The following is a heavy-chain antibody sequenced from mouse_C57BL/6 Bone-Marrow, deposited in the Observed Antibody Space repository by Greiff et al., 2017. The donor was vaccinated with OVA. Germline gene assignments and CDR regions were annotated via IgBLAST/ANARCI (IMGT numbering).Heavy chain of an antibody. D-gene: IGHD1-1*01. Sequence: VQLQQPGAELVRPGTSVKLSCKASGYTFTSYWMHWVKQRPGQGLEWIGVIDPSDSYTNYNQKFKGKATLTVETSSSTAYMQLSSLTSEDSAVYYCAREAYYGSSPYFDYWGQGTTLTVSS. CDR2: IDPSDSYT. CDR1: GYTFTSYW. J-gene: IGHJ2*01. V-gene: IGHV1-59*01. CDR3: AREAYYGSSPYFDY.